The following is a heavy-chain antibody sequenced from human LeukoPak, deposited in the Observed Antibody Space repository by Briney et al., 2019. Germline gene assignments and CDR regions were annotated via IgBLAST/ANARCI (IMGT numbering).Heavy chain of an antibody. CDR2: IYYSGST. J-gene: IGHJ6*03. V-gene: IGHV4-30-4*01. CDR1: GGSISSGDYY. D-gene: IGHD3-22*01. CDR3: ARGSSARITMIVGNYMDV. Sequence: PSQTLSLTCTVSGGSISSGDYYWSWIRQPPGKGLEWIGYIYYSGSTNYNPSLKSRVTISVDTSKNQFSLKLSSVTAADTAVYYCARGSSARITMIVGNYMDVWGKGTTVTVSS.